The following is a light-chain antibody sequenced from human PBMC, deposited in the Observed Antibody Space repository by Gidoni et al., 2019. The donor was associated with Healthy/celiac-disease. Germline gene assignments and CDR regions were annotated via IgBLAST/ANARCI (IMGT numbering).Light chain of an antibody. Sequence: SCERTRDPAVSVALGQTVRITCQGDSLRSYYASWYQQKPGQAPVLVIYGKNNRPSGIPDRFSGSSSGNTASLTITGAQAEDEADYYCNSRDSSGNRQFGGGTKLXVX. CDR3: NSRDSSGNRQ. CDR1: SLRSYY. V-gene: IGLV3-19*01. CDR2: GKN. J-gene: IGLJ2*01.